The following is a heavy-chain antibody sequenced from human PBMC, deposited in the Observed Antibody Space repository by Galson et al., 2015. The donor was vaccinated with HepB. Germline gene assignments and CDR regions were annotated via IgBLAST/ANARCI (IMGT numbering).Heavy chain of an antibody. CDR2: ISYDGSNK. CDR3: AKDEEGIAAGGFFGY. CDR1: GFTFSSYG. Sequence: SLRLSCAASGFTFSSYGMHWVRQAPGKGLEWVAVISYDGSNKYYADSVKGRFTISRDNSKNTLYLQMNSLRAEDTAVYYCAKDEEGIAAGGFFGYWGQGTLVTVSS. J-gene: IGHJ4*02. V-gene: IGHV3-30*18. D-gene: IGHD6-13*01.